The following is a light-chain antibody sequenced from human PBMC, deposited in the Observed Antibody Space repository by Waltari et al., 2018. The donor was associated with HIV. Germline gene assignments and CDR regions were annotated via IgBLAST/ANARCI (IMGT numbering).Light chain of an antibody. V-gene: IGLV1-47*01. Sequence: QSVLTQPPSASGTPGQRVTIPCSGSSSNIGRNYVSWYQQLPGSAPKLLIYRNNQRPSGVPDRFSGSKSGTSASLAISGLRSEDEADYYCAVWNDSLSGYVFGTGTKVTV. CDR1: SSNIGRNY. J-gene: IGLJ1*01. CDR2: RNN. CDR3: AVWNDSLSGYV.